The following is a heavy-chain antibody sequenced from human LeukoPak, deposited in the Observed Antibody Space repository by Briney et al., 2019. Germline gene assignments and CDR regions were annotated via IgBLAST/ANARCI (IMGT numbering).Heavy chain of an antibody. CDR2: IYYSGNT. V-gene: IGHV4-31*03. J-gene: IGHJ4*02. CDR3: ARGSAANYYFDY. D-gene: IGHD6-13*01. CDR1: GGAISSGGYY. Sequence: SETLSLTCTVSGGAISSGGYYWTWSRQHPGKGLEWLGYIYYSGNTYYNPSLKSRITISVDSSKNQFSLRLSSVTAADTAVYYCARGSAANYYFDYWGQGTLVTVSS.